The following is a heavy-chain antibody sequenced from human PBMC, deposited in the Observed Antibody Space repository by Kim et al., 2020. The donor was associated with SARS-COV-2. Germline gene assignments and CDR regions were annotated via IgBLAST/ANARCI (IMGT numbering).Heavy chain of an antibody. CDR2: ISSSSSYT. Sequence: GGSLRLSCAASGFTFSDYYMSWIRQAPGKGLEWVSYISSSSSYTNFADSVKGRVTISRDDAKNSLYLQMNSLRAEDTAVYYCARYYGDYVPLGYFDLWGRGTLVTVSS. CDR1: GFTFSDYY. V-gene: IGHV3-11*06. J-gene: IGHJ2*01. D-gene: IGHD4-17*01. CDR3: ARYYGDYVPLGYFDL.